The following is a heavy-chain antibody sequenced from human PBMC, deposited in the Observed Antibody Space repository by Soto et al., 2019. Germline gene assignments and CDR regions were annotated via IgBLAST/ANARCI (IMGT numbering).Heavy chain of an antibody. Sequence: QVQLLQSGTEVKEPGASVKVSCKASGYTFTSFDISWGRQAPGQGLEWVGWTTASNTHTNYAQKPQGRVTMTTATCTPTPYMELRSLRSDDTAIYYCARGGYSSGYHYWGQGTMVTVSS. D-gene: IGHD3-22*01. CDR1: GYTFTSFD. CDR2: TTASNTHT. J-gene: IGHJ4*02. CDR3: ARGGYSSGYHY. V-gene: IGHV1-18*04.